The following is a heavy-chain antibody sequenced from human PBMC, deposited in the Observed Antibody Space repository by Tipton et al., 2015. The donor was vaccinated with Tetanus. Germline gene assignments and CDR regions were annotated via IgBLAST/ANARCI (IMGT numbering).Heavy chain of an antibody. D-gene: IGHD3-9*01. CDR1: GFNFSVYG. J-gene: IGHJ6*02. V-gene: IGHV3-33*01. CDR3: ARGELYEILTGSHRNRYTGLDV. CDR2: VWYGGSHN. Sequence: RSLRLSCAASGFNFSVYGMHWVRQAPGKGLEWVAVVWYGGSHNYYADSVKGRFTISRDNSKDTVSLQMSSLRAEDTAVYYCARGELYEILTGSHRNRYTGLDVWGQGTTVTVSS.